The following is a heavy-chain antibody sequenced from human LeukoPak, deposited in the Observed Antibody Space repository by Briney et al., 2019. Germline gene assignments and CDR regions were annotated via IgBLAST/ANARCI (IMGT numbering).Heavy chain of an antibody. CDR3: AKSRATVVVPTLDY. D-gene: IGHD3-22*01. Sequence: GRSLRLSCAASGFGFTFSSYAMSWVRQAPGKGLEWVSAISGSGGTTYYADSVKGRFTISRDNSKNTLYLQMNSLRAEDTAVYYCAKSRATVVVPTLDYWGQGTLVTVSS. CDR2: ISGSGGTT. CDR1: GFGFTFSSYA. J-gene: IGHJ4*02. V-gene: IGHV3-23*01.